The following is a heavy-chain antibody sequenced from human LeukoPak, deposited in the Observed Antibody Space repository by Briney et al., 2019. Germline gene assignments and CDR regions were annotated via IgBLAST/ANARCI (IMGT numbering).Heavy chain of an antibody. D-gene: IGHD1-1*01. V-gene: IGHV3-7*01. CDR3: ARDLVRNGHYYYYYYGMDV. Sequence: GGSLRLSCAASGFTFSSYWMSWVRQAPGKGLEWVANIKQDGSEKYYVDSVKGRFTISRDNAKNSLYLQMNSLRAEDTAVYYCARDLVRNGHYYYYYYGMDVWGQGTTVTVSS. CDR1: GFTFSSYW. CDR2: IKQDGSEK. J-gene: IGHJ6*02.